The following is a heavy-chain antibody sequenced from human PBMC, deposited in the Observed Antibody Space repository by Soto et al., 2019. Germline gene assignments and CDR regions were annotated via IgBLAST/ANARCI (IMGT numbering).Heavy chain of an antibody. J-gene: IGHJ4*02. CDR3: AREYSSGWYVFDY. Sequence: ASVKVSCQASGYTITSYDINWVRQATGQGLEWMGWMNPNSGNTGYAQKFQGRVTMTRNTSISTAYMELSSLRSEDTAVYYCAREYSSGWYVFDYWGQGTLVTVSS. CDR2: MNPNSGNT. V-gene: IGHV1-8*01. CDR1: GYTITSYD. D-gene: IGHD6-19*01.